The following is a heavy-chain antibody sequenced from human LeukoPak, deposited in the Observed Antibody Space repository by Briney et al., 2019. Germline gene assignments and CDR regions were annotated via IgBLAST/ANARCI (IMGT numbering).Heavy chain of an antibody. D-gene: IGHD3-3*01. V-gene: IGHV1-69*05. J-gene: IGHJ4*02. CDR1: GGTFATYA. Sequence: SVKVSCKAPGGTFATYAINWVRQAPAQGIEWMGGIIPIFVTPNYAQQFHGRVTITTDESSSTSYLEVTSLRPDDTAVYYCARGGISSGYHHMFDFWGQGTLVTVSS. CDR3: ARGGISSGYHHMFDF. CDR2: IIPIFVTP.